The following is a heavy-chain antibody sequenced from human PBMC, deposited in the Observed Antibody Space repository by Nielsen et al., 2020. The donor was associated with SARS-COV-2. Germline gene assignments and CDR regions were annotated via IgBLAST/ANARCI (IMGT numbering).Heavy chain of an antibody. CDR3: ARSRGFDTRDFDY. J-gene: IGHJ4*02. Sequence: GESLKISCAASRFTFSSYTMNWVRQAPGKGLEWVSSISSSSIYIYYADSVKGRFTISRDNANNSLYLQMNSLRAEDTAVYYCARSRGFDTRDFDYWGQGAPVTVSS. CDR1: RFTFSSYT. CDR2: ISSSSIYI. V-gene: IGHV3-21*01. D-gene: IGHD3-3*01.